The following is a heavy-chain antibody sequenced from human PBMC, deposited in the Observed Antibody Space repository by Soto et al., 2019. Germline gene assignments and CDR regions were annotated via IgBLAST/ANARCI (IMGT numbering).Heavy chain of an antibody. CDR3: GRRRSVGDCDY. J-gene: IGHJ4*02. D-gene: IGHD2-2*01. Sequence: SETLSLTCTVSGDSVGSSSYYWGWIRQPPGKGLEWIGSSYYSGSSYYNPSLKSRVTISLDTSKNQFSLKQSPVIAADTALYFGGRRRSVGDCDYCRKRTL. CDR2: SYYSGSS. CDR1: GDSVGSSSYY. V-gene: IGHV4-39*01.